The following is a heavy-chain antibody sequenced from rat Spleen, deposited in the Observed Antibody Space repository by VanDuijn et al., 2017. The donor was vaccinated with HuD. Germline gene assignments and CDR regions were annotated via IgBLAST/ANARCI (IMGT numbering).Heavy chain of an antibody. CDR2: INKDSRTI. CDR3: VRHRYKRTVAAVDY. J-gene: IGHJ2*01. V-gene: IGHV4-2*01. D-gene: IGHD1-8*01. Sequence: EVKLVESGGGLVQPGRSLKLSCAASGFNFNDYWMGWVRQAPGKGLEWIGEINKDSRTIKYNPSLKDKFTVSRDNAQNTLYLQMSKLGSEDTAIYYCVRHRYKRTVAAVDYWGQGVMVTVSS. CDR1: GFNFNDYW.